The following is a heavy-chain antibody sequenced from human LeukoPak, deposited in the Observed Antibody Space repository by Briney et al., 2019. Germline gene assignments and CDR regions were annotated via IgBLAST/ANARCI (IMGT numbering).Heavy chain of an antibody. V-gene: IGHV3-30*02. J-gene: IGHJ4*02. CDR2: IRYDGSNK. CDR1: GFTFSSYG. Sequence: GGSLRLSCAASGFTFSSYGMHWVRQAPAKGLEWVAFIRYDGSNKYYADSAKGRFTISRDNSKNTLYLQMNSLRAEDTAVYYCAKDGVAYCGADCYSDYWGQGTLVTVSS. CDR3: AKDGVAYCGADCYSDY. D-gene: IGHD2-21*01.